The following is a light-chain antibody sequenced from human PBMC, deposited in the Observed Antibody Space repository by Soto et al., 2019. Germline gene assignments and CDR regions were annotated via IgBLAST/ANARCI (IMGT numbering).Light chain of an antibody. J-gene: IGKJ1*01. Sequence: DIQMTQSPSTLSASVGDRVTITCRASQSIDTWLAWFQQKPGEAPKLLISEASTLRTGVPSRFSDSGSGTEFTLTISSLQPDDLATYYCHQYHSYSLTFGQGTRVEIK. V-gene: IGKV1-5*01. CDR1: QSIDTW. CDR2: EAS. CDR3: HQYHSYSLT.